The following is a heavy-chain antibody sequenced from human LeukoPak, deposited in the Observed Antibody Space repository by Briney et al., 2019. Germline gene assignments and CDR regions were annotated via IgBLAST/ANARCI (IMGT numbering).Heavy chain of an antibody. CDR3: ATDYSNFYGMDV. CDR1: GGSVNSGSYF. J-gene: IGHJ6*02. CDR2: IQNSATT. V-gene: IGHV4-61*01. Sequence: PSETLSLTCTVSGGSVNSGSYFWSWFRQPPGKRLEWIGYIQNSATTNYNPSLESRVAIFVDSSKDQFSPRVTSVTAADTAVYYCATDYSNFYGMDVWGQGTTVTVSS. D-gene: IGHD4-11*01.